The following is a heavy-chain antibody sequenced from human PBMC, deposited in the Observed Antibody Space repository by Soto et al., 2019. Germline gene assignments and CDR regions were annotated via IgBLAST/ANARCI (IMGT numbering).Heavy chain of an antibody. J-gene: IGHJ4*02. CDR3: ARHHPRTLAALEIPFDF. Sequence: PSETLSLTCTHSGDSIGTSHWSSIRQPPGKGLEWIGLTFSRGSATYNPSLKSRVTISVDTSKHQLSLKLTSVTAADTAVYFCARHHPRTLAALEIPFDFWGKGTLVTVSS. D-gene: IGHD6-25*01. CDR1: GDSIGTSH. V-gene: IGHV4-4*09. CDR2: TFSRGSA.